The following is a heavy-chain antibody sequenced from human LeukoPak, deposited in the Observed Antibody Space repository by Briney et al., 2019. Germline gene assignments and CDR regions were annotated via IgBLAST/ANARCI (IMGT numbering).Heavy chain of an antibody. D-gene: IGHD1-26*01. Sequence: GASEKVSCKASGGTFSSYAISWVRQAPGQGLEWMGGIIPIFGTANYAQKFQGRVTITADEPTSTAYMELSSLRSEDTAVYYCARGAIPRSGSYASFDYWGQGTLVTVSS. CDR3: ARGAIPRSGSYASFDY. V-gene: IGHV1-69*13. J-gene: IGHJ4*02. CDR2: IIPIFGTA. CDR1: GGTFSSYA.